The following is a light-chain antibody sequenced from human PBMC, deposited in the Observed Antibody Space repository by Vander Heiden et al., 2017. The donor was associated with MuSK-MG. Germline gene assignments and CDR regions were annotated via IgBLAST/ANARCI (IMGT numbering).Light chain of an antibody. CDR1: SSDVGGYNY. Sequence: SALTQPPSASGSPGQSVTTSCTGTSSDVGGYNYVSWYQQHPGKAPKLMIYEVSKRPSGVPDRFSGSKSGNTASLTVSGLQAEDEADYYCSSYAGSNSVVFGGGTKLTVL. CDR3: SSYAGSNSVV. J-gene: IGLJ2*01. V-gene: IGLV2-8*01. CDR2: EVS.